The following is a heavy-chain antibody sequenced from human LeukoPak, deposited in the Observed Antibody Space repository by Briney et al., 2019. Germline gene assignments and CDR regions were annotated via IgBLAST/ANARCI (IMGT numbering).Heavy chain of an antibody. CDR3: ARLIKGIAAAGTTYWFDP. V-gene: IGHV4-61*02. J-gene: IGHJ5*02. CDR2: IYTSGST. CDR1: GGSISSGSYY. D-gene: IGHD6-13*01. Sequence: SQTLSLTSTVSGGSISSGSYYWSWLRQPAGTGLEWIGRIYTSGSTNYNPSLKSRVTISVDTSKNQFSLKLSSVTAADTAVYYCARLIKGIAAAGTTYWFDPWGQGTLVTVSS.